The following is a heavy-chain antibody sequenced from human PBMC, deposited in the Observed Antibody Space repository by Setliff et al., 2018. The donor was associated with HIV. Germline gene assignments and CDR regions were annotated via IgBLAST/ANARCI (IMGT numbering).Heavy chain of an antibody. J-gene: IGHJ4*02. CDR2: ISSSSSYI. Sequence: ETLSLTCAVYGGSFSDFSWTWIRQPPGKGLEWVSSISSSSSYIYYADSVKGRFTVSRDNPKKTLYLQRSSLRVEDTAVYYCARGYYDSRGYYYPFDYWGQGTLVTVSS. CDR1: GGSFSDFS. V-gene: IGHV3-21*04. D-gene: IGHD3-22*01. CDR3: ARGYYDSRGYYYPFDY.